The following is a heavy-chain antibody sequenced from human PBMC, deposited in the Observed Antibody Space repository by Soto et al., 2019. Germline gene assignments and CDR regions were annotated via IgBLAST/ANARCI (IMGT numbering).Heavy chain of an antibody. V-gene: IGHV1-69*12. D-gene: IGHD3-22*01. CDR1: GGTFSSYA. J-gene: IGHJ4*02. Sequence: QVQLVQSGAEVKKPGSSVKVSCKASGGTFSSYAISWVRQAPGQGLEWMGGIIPIFGTANYAQKFQGRVTITADGSTSTAYMGLSSLRSEDTAVYYCARPGYYDSSGYYFPFDYWGQGTLVTVSS. CDR3: ARPGYYDSSGYYFPFDY. CDR2: IIPIFGTA.